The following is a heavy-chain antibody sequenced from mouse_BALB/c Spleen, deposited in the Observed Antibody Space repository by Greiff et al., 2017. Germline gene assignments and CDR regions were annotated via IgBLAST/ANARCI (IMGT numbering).Heavy chain of an antibody. J-gene: IGHJ4*01. CDR2: IDPYNGGT. D-gene: IGHD2-1*01. Sequence: VQLKESGPELVKPGASVKVSCKASGYSFTDYNMYWVKQSHGKSLEWIGYIDPYNGGTSYNQKFKGKATLTVDKSSSTAFMHLNSLTSEDSAVYYCERGERRGKSYAMDDWGQGTTGTVSS. CDR3: ERGERRGKSYAMDD. CDR1: GYSFTDYN. V-gene: IGHV1S135*01.